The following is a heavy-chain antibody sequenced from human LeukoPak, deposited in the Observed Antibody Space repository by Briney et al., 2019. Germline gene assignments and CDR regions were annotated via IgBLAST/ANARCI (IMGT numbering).Heavy chain of an antibody. CDR3: AKIPQVGTVTVPNFDH. V-gene: IGHV3-30*04. CDR2: ISYDGGNK. CDR1: GLTFSSYA. D-gene: IGHD3/OR15-3a*01. Sequence: GGSLRLSCAASGLTFSSYAMHWVRQAPGKGLEWVAVISYDGGNKYYADSVKGRFTISRDNSKNTLHLLMNNLRVEDTAIYHCAKIPQVGTVTVPNFDHWGHGTLVTVS. J-gene: IGHJ4*01.